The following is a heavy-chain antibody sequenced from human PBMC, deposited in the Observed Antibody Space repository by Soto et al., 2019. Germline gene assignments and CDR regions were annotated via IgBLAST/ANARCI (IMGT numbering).Heavy chain of an antibody. J-gene: IGHJ5*02. CDR1: GGSISSSSYY. V-gene: IGHV4-39*01. CDR2: IYYSGTT. D-gene: IGHD1-26*01. CDR3: ARQSPDYLGSVGWFDP. Sequence: SETLSLTCTVSGGSISSSSYYWVWIRQPPGKGLEWIGSIYYSGTTYYNPSLKSRVTISVDTSKNQFSLKLRPVTAADTAVYYCARQSPDYLGSVGWFDPWGQGTLVTVSS.